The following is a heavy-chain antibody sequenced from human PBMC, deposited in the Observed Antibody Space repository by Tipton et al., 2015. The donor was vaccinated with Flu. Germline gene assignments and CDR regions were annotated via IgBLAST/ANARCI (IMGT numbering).Heavy chain of an antibody. V-gene: IGHV4-39*07. Sequence: TLSLTCSVSGGSVDSTTYYWGWIRQPPGKGLEWIGSINNGWRVYYNPSLKSRVTISVDTSKNQFSLKLSSVTAADTAVYYCARDRVGDYSGFDPWGQGTLVTVSS. D-gene: IGHD4-17*01. CDR3: ARDRVGDYSGFDP. CDR2: INNGWRV. CDR1: GGSVDSTTYY. J-gene: IGHJ5*02.